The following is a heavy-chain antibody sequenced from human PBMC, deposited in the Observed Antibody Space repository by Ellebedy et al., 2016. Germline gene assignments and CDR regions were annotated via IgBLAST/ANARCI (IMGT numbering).Heavy chain of an antibody. CDR2: MNPNSGNT. V-gene: IGHV1-8*01. Sequence: ASVKVSXXASGYTFTSYDINWVRQATGQGLEWMGWMNPNSGNTGYAQKFQGRVTMTRNTSISTAYMELSSLRSEDTAVYYCAKEGGYGDYGNDAFDIWGQGTMVTVSS. D-gene: IGHD4-17*01. CDR3: AKEGGYGDYGNDAFDI. J-gene: IGHJ3*02. CDR1: GYTFTSYD.